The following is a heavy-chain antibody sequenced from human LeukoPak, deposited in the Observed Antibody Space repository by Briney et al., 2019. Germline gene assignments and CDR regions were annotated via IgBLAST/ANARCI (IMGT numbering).Heavy chain of an antibody. CDR1: GFTFSSYG. J-gene: IGHJ3*02. V-gene: IGHV3-30*03. Sequence: PGGSLRLSCAASGFTFSSYGMHWVRQAPGKGLEWVAVISYDGSNKYYADSVKGRFTISRDNSKNTLYLQMNSLRAEDTAVYYCASSVKIAAAAYEFAFDIWGQGTMVTVSS. CDR3: ASSVKIAAAAYEFAFDI. D-gene: IGHD6-13*01. CDR2: ISYDGSNK.